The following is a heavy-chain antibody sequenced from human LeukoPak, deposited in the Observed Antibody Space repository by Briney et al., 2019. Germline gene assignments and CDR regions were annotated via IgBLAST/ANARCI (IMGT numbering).Heavy chain of an antibody. CDR1: GGSFSGYY. CDR3: AVSSYTGGLDY. Sequence: SETLSLTCAVYGGSFSGYYWSWIRQPPGKGLEGSGEINHSGSTNYNPSLKSRVTISVDASKNQFSLKLSSVTAADPAVYYCAVSSYTGGLDYWGQGTLVTVSS. V-gene: IGHV4-34*01. J-gene: IGHJ4*02. D-gene: IGHD3-16*02. CDR2: INHSGST.